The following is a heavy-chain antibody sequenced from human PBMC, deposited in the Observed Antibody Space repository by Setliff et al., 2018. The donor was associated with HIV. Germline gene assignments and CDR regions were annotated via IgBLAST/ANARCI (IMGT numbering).Heavy chain of an antibody. Sequence: SETLSLTCAVYGGSFSSYYWIWIRQPPGKGLEWIGEINHSGSTAYNPSLKSRVTMTRDTSISTAYMELSRLRSDDTVVYYCARGGVGYYFDYWGQGTLVTVSS. V-gene: IGHV4-34*10. J-gene: IGHJ4*02. CDR2: INHSGST. CDR1: GGSFSSYY. CDR3: ARGGVGYYFDY. D-gene: IGHD1-26*01.